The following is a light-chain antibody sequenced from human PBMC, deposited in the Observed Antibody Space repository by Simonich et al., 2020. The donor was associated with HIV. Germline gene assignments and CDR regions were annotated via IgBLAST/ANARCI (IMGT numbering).Light chain of an antibody. J-gene: IGKJ1*01. Sequence: DIQMTQSPSSLSASVGNRVTITCRARQTISSYLNWYQQQPGKAPKLLIYKASSLQSGVPSRFSGSGSGTEFTLTISSLQPDDFATYFCQQYNSYTWTFGQGTKVEIK. CDR3: QQYNSYTWT. CDR2: KAS. CDR1: QTISSY. V-gene: IGKV1-5*03.